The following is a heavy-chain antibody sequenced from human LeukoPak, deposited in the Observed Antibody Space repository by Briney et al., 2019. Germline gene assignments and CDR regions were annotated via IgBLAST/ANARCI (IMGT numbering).Heavy chain of an antibody. CDR1: GFTFSSYG. J-gene: IGHJ5*02. D-gene: IGHD6-19*01. Sequence: GRTLRLSCAASGFTFSSYGIHWVRQAPGKGLEWVAVISSDGRTTYYADSVKGRFTISRDNSKSTMYVQMNSLRTEDTAVYYCTKEGAVTGSMWFDHWGQGTLVTVSS. CDR3: TKEGAVTGSMWFDH. V-gene: IGHV3-30*18. CDR2: ISSDGRTT.